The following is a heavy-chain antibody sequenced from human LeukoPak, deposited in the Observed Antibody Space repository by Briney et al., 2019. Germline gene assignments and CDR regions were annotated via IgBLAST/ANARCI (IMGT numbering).Heavy chain of an antibody. Sequence: SETLSLTCTVSGGSISSYYWSWIRQPPGKGLEWIGYIYYSGSTNYNPSLKSRVTISVDTSKNQFSLKLSSVTAADTAVYHCARVGCSSTSCYGYYFDYWGQGTLVTVSS. CDR2: IYYSGST. CDR3: ARVGCSSTSCYGYYFDY. V-gene: IGHV4-59*01. CDR1: GGSISSYY. D-gene: IGHD2-2*01. J-gene: IGHJ4*02.